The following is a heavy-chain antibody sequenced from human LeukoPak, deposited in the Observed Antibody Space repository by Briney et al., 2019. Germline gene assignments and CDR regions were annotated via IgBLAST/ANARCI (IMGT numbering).Heavy chain of an antibody. CDR3: ARVHYYDSSGYYL. V-gene: IGHV3-21*01. D-gene: IGHD3-22*01. J-gene: IGHJ5*02. CDR1: GFTFSSYS. Sequence: GGSLRLSCAAPGFTFSSYSMNWVRQAPGKGLEWVSSISSSSSYIYYADSVKGRFTISRDNAKNSLYLQMNSPRAEDTAVYYCARVHYYDSSGYYLWGQGTLVTVSS. CDR2: ISSSSSYI.